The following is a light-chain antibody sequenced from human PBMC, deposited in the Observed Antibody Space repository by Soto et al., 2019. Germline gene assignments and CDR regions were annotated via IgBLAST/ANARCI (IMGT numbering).Light chain of an antibody. CDR3: QQYNNWLPT. Sequence: EIVMTQSPTTLSVSPGERATLSCGASQSVRSSYLAWYQQKPGLAPRLLIYDASSRATGIPDRFSGSGCGADFILTISRLEPEDFAVYYCQQYNNWLPTFGQGTRLEIK. V-gene: IGKV3D-20*01. J-gene: IGKJ5*01. CDR1: QSVRSSY. CDR2: DAS.